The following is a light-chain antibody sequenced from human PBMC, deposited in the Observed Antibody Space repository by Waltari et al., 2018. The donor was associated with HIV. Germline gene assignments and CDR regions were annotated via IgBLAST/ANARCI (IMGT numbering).Light chain of an antibody. CDR1: SSAVGGNNY. Sequence: QFALTQPASVSGSPGQSITISCTETSSAVGGNNYVSWYQQHPGKAPKRMIYDVSNRPSGVSNRFSGSKSGNTASLTISGLQAEDEADYYCSSYTSSSTLVVFGGGTKLTVL. CDR3: SSYTSSSTLVV. CDR2: DVS. V-gene: IGLV2-14*01. J-gene: IGLJ2*01.